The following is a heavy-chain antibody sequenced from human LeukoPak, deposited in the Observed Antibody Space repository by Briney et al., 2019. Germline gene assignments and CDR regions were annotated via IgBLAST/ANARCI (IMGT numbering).Heavy chain of an antibody. V-gene: IGHV1-46*01. CDR2: INHSGGST. Sequence: ASVKVSCKASGYTFTSYYMHWVRQAPGQGLEWMGIINHSGGSTRYAQKFQGRVTMNRDTSTSTVYMELSSLRSEDTAVYYCARNPVTTKYFDYWGQGTLVTVSS. J-gene: IGHJ4*02. CDR1: GYTFTSYY. CDR3: ARNPVTTKYFDY. D-gene: IGHD4-17*01.